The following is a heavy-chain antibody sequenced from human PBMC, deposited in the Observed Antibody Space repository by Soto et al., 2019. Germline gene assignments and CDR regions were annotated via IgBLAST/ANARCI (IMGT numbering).Heavy chain of an antibody. Sequence: EVQLLESGGGLVQPGGSLRLSCAASGFTFNSYAMNWVRQAPGKGLEWVSVISGSGVSTSYTDSVKGRFTISRDNSKNTLYLQMNSLRAEDTAVYYCAKRRLITTIDYWGQGTLVTVSS. D-gene: IGHD3-22*01. CDR1: GFTFNSYA. CDR2: ISGSGVST. V-gene: IGHV3-23*01. J-gene: IGHJ4*02. CDR3: AKRRLITTIDY.